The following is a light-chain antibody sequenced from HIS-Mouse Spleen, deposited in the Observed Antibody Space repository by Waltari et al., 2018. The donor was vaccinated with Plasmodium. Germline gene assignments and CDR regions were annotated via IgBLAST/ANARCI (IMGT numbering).Light chain of an antibody. J-gene: IGKJ1*01. Sequence: DIQMTQSPSSLSASVGDRVTITCRASQSISSYLNWYQQKPGKAPNHLIYAASSLQSGVPPRFSGSGSGTDFTLTISSLQPEDFATYYCQQSYSTWTFGQGTKVEIK. CDR3: QQSYSTWT. CDR2: AAS. CDR1: QSISSY. V-gene: IGKV1-39*01.